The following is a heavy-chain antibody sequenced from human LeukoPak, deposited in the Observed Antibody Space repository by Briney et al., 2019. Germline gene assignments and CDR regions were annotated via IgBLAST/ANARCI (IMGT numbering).Heavy chain of an antibody. V-gene: IGHV3-23*01. CDR3: AKNSGYGAKFPLDY. CDR2: ISGSFGST. CDR1: RFTFGSYA. J-gene: IGHJ4*02. D-gene: IGHD5-12*01. Sequence: PGESLRLSCAASRFTFGSYAMSWVRQPPGRGLEWVSAISGSFGSTYYADSVKGRFTISRDNPKNTLYLQMNSLRAEDTAVYYCAKNSGYGAKFPLDYWGQGTLVTVSS.